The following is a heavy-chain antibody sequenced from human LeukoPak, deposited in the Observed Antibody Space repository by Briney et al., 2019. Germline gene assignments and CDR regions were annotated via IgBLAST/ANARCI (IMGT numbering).Heavy chain of an antibody. Sequence: ASVKVSCKASGYTFTSYAMHWVRRAPGQRLEWMGWINAGNGNTKYSQKFQGRVTITRDTSASTAYMELSSLRSEDTAVYYCARSWGWHYYDSSGPGSSWGQGTLVTVSS. J-gene: IGHJ4*02. CDR2: INAGNGNT. D-gene: IGHD3-22*01. V-gene: IGHV1-3*01. CDR1: GYTFTSYA. CDR3: ARSWGWHYYDSSGPGSS.